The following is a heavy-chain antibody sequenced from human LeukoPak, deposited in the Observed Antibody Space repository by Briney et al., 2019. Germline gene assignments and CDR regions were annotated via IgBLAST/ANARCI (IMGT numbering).Heavy chain of an antibody. CDR2: IYYSGST. CDR1: GGSISSSSYY. D-gene: IGHD6-19*01. V-gene: IGHV4-39*07. J-gene: IGHJ4*02. Sequence: SETLSLTCTVSGGSISSSSYYWGWIRQPPGKGLEWIGSIYYSGSTYYNPSLKSRVTISVGTSKNQFSLKLSSVTAADTAVYYCAREQPLGIAVAGRYFDYWGQGTLVTVSS. CDR3: AREQPLGIAVAGRYFDY.